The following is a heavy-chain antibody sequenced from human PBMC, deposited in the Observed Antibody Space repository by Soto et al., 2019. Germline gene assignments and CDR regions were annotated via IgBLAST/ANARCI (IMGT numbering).Heavy chain of an antibody. CDR1: GYSFTSYW. Sequence: GESLKISCQGSGYSFTSYWIGWVRQMPGKGLEWMGIIYPGDSDTRYSPSFQGQVTISADKSISTAYLQWSSLKASDTAMYYCARWGVAALYGMDVWGQGTTVTVSS. V-gene: IGHV5-51*01. D-gene: IGHD2-15*01. CDR3: ARWGVAALYGMDV. CDR2: IYPGDSDT. J-gene: IGHJ6*02.